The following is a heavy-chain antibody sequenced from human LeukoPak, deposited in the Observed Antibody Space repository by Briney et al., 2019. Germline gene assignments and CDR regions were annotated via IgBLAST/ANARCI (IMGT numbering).Heavy chain of an antibody. Sequence: NPSETLSLTCAVYGGSFSGYYWSWIRQPPGKGLEWIGEINHSGSTNYNPSLKSRVTISVDTSKNQFSLKLSSVTAADTAVYYCARSVGDLFDPWGQGTLVTVSS. J-gene: IGHJ5*02. D-gene: IGHD3-16*01. CDR2: INHSGST. CDR3: ARSVGDLFDP. V-gene: IGHV4-34*01. CDR1: GGSFSGYY.